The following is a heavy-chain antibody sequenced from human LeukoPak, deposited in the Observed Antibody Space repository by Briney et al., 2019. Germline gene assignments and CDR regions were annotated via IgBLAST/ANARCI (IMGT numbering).Heavy chain of an antibody. CDR1: GYTFTDYY. CDR2: INPNSGGT. J-gene: IGHJ3*02. CDR3: ARMKGASAFDI. V-gene: IGHV1-2*02. Sequence: GASVKVSCKASGYTFTDYYMHWVRQAPGQGLEWMGWINPNSGGTQSAQKFQGSVTMTRDTSISTAYMELSRLKSDDTAVYYCARMKGASAFDIWGQGTMVTVSS.